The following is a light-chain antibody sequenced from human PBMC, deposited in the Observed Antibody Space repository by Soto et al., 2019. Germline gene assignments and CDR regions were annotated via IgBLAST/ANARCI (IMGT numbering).Light chain of an antibody. CDR2: DAS. J-gene: IGKJ5*01. CDR1: QGISSA. Sequence: AVQLTQSPSSLSASVGDRVTITCRASQGISSALAWYQQKPGKAPKLLIYDASSLESGVPSRFSGSGSGTDFTLTLRSLQPEDFATYYCQQFNSYLLTFGQGTRLEIK. V-gene: IGKV1-13*02. CDR3: QQFNSYLLT.